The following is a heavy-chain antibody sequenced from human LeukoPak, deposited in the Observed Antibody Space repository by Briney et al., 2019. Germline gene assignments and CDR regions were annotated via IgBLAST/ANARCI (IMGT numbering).Heavy chain of an antibody. V-gene: IGHV4-61*02. CDR1: GGSISSGSYY. CDR3: ARDLGLGGV. J-gene: IGHJ6*04. D-gene: IGHD3-3*01. CDR2: IYTSEST. Sequence: SQTLSLTCTVSGGSISSGSYYWSWIRQPAGKGLEWIGRIYTSESTNYNPSLKSRVTISVDTSKNQFSLKLSSVTAADTAVYYCARDLGLGGVWGKGTTVTVSS.